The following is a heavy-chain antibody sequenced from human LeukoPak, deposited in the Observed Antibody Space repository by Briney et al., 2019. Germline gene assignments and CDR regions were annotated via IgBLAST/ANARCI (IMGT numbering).Heavy chain of an antibody. CDR2: LSGSGGRT. J-gene: IGHJ4*02. V-gene: IGHV3-23*01. CDR3: AKAGVTQGGTFVS. D-gene: IGHD1-1*01. Sequence: PGPSLRLPFAAAALTFISYATSSVRQTPGKWRELVLSLSGSGGRTIYADSVKGRFTISRANSKNTLYLQMNSLRAEDTAVYFCAKAGVTQGGTFVSWGQGTLVTVSS. CDR1: ALTFISYA.